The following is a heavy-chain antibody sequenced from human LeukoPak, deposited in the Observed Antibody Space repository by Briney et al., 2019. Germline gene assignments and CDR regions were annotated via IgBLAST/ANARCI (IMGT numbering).Heavy chain of an antibody. Sequence: PSETLSLTCVVSGGSISSYYWSWIRQPPGKGLEWIGYIYYSGSTNYNPSLKSRVTISVDTSKNQFSLKMSSVTAADTAVYYWASSMITWGGVISNWFDPWGQGTLVTVSS. CDR1: GGSISSYY. V-gene: IGHV4-59*08. CDR2: IYYSGST. CDR3: ASSMITWGGVISNWFDP. J-gene: IGHJ5*02. D-gene: IGHD3-16*01.